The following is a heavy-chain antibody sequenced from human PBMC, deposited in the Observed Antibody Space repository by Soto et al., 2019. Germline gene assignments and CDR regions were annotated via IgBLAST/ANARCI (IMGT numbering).Heavy chain of an antibody. D-gene: IGHD3-10*01. CDR1: GYTFTSYV. CDR2: IRAYNGNT. CDR3: AREGNVSPGLLFGELPSYYYYGMDV. J-gene: IGHJ6*02. V-gene: IGHV1-18*04. Sequence: SSVEVACEASGYTFTSYVISWVVQAAGQGLEGMGGIRAYNGNTNHAQKLQGTVTMTTATSTSTAYMELRSLRSDDTAVYYCAREGNVSPGLLFGELPSYYYYGMDVWGQGPTVTASS.